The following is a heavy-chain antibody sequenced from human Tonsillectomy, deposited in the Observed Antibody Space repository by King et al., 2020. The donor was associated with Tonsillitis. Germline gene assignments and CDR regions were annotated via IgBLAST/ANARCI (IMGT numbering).Heavy chain of an antibody. J-gene: IGHJ3*01. CDR3: ATTSGPGGTFDF. Sequence: DVQLVESGGGLVQPGGSLRLSCAASGITFSSYWMSWVRQTPGKGLEWVANIKQDGSEKYYVDSVKGRFTISRDNAKNSLYLHMNSLRAEDMAVYYCATTSGPGGTFDFWGQGKMVTVSS. CDR2: IKQDGSEK. CDR1: GITFSSYW. V-gene: IGHV3-7*03. D-gene: IGHD3-16*01.